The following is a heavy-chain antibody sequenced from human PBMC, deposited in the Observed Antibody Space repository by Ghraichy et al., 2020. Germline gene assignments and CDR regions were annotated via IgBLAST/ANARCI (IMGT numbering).Heavy chain of an antibody. V-gene: IGHV3-23*01. D-gene: IGHD1-7*01. CDR2: IRGSGDSK. Sequence: GGSLRLSCAASGFTFSTSAMTWVRRAPGKGLEWVSGIRGSGDSKYYADSVRGRFTISRDNSENTLYLQMNSLRAEDTAVYHCATVAGSTYYPEYWGQGTPVTVSS. CDR3: ATVAGSTYYPEY. J-gene: IGHJ4*02. CDR1: GFTFSTSA.